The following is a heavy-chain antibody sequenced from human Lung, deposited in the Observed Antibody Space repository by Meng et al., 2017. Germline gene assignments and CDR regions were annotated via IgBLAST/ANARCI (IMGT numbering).Heavy chain of an antibody. CDR3: TKNDFYCLGY. Sequence: QVPQDESGRGLVKLLGTLSLTCAVSGGSISSDNWWSWVGQPPGKGLEWIGEIYHSGSTNYNPSLKSRITISVDKPKNQFSLTLSSVTAADTAVYYCTKNDFYCLGYWGQGTLVTVSS. CDR2: IYHSGST. J-gene: IGHJ4*02. V-gene: IGHV4-4*02. D-gene: IGHD2-21*01. CDR1: GGSISSDNW.